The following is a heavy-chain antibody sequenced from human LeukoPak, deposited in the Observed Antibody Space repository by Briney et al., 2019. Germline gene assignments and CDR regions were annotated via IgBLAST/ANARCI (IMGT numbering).Heavy chain of an antibody. CDR2: ISGADDG. Sequence: GGSLRLFCAASRFTFSTYTMSWVRQAPGKGLEWFSAISGADDGYYADSVKGRFTISRDNSKNTLYLQMNSLRAEDTAVYYCAKARTPVTSYFDKWGQGTLVTVSS. D-gene: IGHD4-23*01. CDR1: RFTFSTYT. CDR3: AKARTPVTSYFDK. J-gene: IGHJ4*02. V-gene: IGHV3-23*01.